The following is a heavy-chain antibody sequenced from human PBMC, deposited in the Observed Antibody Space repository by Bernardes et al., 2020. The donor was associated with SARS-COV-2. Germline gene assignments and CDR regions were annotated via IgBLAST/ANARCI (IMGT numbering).Heavy chain of an antibody. J-gene: IGHJ4*02. V-gene: IGHV3-23*01. D-gene: IGHD6-19*01. CDR1: GFTFSSYA. CDR3: AKGVGSGWYWAY. Sequence: RRSLRPACAATGFTFSSYAVTWARQAPAKGLEWVSASSGTGGSTYYADSVKGRFTISRDNAKNTLYLQMNSLRAEDTAVYYCAKGVGSGWYWAYWGQGTLVTVSS. CDR2: SSGTGGST.